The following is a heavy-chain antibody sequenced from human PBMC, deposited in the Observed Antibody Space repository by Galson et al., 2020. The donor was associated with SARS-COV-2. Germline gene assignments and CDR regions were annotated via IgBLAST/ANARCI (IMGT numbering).Heavy chain of an antibody. D-gene: IGHD1-26*01. CDR1: GYNFSIYG. CDR3: AKDRRVGASDSFDT. V-gene: IGHV1-18*01. J-gene: IGHJ4*02. Sequence: ASVKVSCKASGYNFSIYGINWVRQAPGQGLEWMGCISAYNGYTDYAPRFQGRVTMTTDTSTTTAYMELRSLRSDDTAVYYCAKDRRVGASDSFDTWGQGTLVAVSS. CDR2: ISAYNGYT.